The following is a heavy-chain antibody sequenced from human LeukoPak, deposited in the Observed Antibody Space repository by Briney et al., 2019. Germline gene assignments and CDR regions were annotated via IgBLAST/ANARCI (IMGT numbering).Heavy chain of an antibody. CDR1: GFTFSSYS. CDR2: ISSSSSYI. Sequence: GGSLRLSCAASGFTFSSYSMNWVRQAPGKGLEWVSSISSSSSYIYYADSVKGRFTISRDNSKNTLYLQMNSLRAEDTAVYYCAKLPEPGDDPWGQGTLVTVSS. CDR3: AKLPEPGDDP. V-gene: IGHV3-21*01. D-gene: IGHD1-14*01. J-gene: IGHJ5*02.